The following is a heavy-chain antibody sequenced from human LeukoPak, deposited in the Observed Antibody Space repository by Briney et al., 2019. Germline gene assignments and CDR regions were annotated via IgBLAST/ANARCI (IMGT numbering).Heavy chain of an antibody. CDR3: ARDTTVTTVPFDY. CDR1: GYTFTGYY. D-gene: IGHD4-17*01. V-gene: IGHV1-2*02. CDR2: INPNSGGT. Sequence: ASVKVSCKASGYTFTGYYMHWVRQAPGQGLEWMGWINPNSGGTNYAQKFQGRVTMTRDTSISIAYMELSRLRSDDTAVYYCARDTTVTTVPFDYWGQGTLVTVSS. J-gene: IGHJ4*02.